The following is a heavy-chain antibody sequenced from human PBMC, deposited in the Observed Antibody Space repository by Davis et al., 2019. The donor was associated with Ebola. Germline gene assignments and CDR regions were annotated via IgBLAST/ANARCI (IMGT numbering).Heavy chain of an antibody. Sequence: SVTVSCKASGGTFSSYAISWVRQAPGQGLEWMGGIIPIFGTANYAQKFQGRVTITADESTSTAYMELSSLRSEDTAVYYCARDRNGLFGTWVDYWGQGTLVTVSS. CDR2: IIPIFGTA. CDR1: GGTFSSYA. V-gene: IGHV1-69*13. D-gene: IGHD1-1*01. CDR3: ARDRNGLFGTWVDY. J-gene: IGHJ4*02.